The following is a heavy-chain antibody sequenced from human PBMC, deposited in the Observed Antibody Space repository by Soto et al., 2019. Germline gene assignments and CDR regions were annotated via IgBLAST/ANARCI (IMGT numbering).Heavy chain of an antibody. V-gene: IGHV1-3*01. CDR1: GYTFTSYG. CDR2: INAANGDT. J-gene: IGHJ5*02. D-gene: IGHD6-13*01. Sequence: QVQLVQSGTEVKKPGASVKVSCKASGYTFTSYGIHWVRKAPGQRREWMVWINAANGDTKYSPRFQGRVTITRDTSASTASMELRSLRSEDTAVYYCVRRPVSATGIDWFDPWGPGNLGTVSS. CDR3: VRRPVSATGIDWFDP.